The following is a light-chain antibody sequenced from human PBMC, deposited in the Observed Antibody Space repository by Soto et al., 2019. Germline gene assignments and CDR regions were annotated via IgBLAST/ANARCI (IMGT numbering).Light chain of an antibody. Sequence: EIVLTQSPATLSVSPGERATLSCRASQSVSSNLAWYQQKPGQAPRLLVHGASTRATGIPARFSGSGSGTEFTLTISSLQSEDFAGYYCQQYNNWPPMYTFGQGTKLELK. CDR3: QQYNNWPPMYT. J-gene: IGKJ2*01. CDR2: GAS. V-gene: IGKV3-15*01. CDR1: QSVSSN.